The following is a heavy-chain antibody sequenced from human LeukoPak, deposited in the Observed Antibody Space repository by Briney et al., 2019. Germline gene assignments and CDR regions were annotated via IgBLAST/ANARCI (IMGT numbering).Heavy chain of an antibody. Sequence: SETLSLTCTVSGGSISSYYWSWIRQPPGKGLEWIGYIYYSGSTNYNPSLKSRVTISVDTSKNQFSLKQSSVTAADTAVYYCASFQYYYDSSGFIRSNDYWGQGTLVTVSS. J-gene: IGHJ4*02. CDR3: ASFQYYYDSSGFIRSNDY. CDR1: GGSISSYY. CDR2: IYYSGST. D-gene: IGHD3-22*01. V-gene: IGHV4-59*08.